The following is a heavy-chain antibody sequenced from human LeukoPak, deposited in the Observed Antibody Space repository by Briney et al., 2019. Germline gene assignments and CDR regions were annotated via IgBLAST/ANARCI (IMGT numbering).Heavy chain of an antibody. CDR1: GYTFTSYW. D-gene: IGHD2-21*01. CDR3: ASLRSYSDAFDI. V-gene: IGHV5-51*01. J-gene: IGHJ3*02. Sequence: GESLQISCQGSGYTFTSYWIAWVRQMPGEGLEWIGIIYPGDSDTRYSPSFQGQATISADKSISTAFLQWSSLKASDSAMYYCASLRSYSDAFDIWGQGTMVTVSS. CDR2: IYPGDSDT.